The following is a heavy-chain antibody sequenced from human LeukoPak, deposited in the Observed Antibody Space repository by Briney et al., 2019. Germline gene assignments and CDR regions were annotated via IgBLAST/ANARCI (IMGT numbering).Heavy chain of an antibody. J-gene: IGHJ5*01. Sequence: PGGPLRISCAASGFTFSIYSMTWVRQAPGKGLYCSSYISSNSSTIHSAPPVKGRFTISRENAKNSLYLQMNRLRAEDRAVYYCARGSPQLDPDYYDSSGYHPPDSWGQGTLVTVSS. D-gene: IGHD3-22*01. CDR1: GFTFSIYS. V-gene: IGHV3-48*01. CDR2: ISSNSSTI. CDR3: ARGSPQLDPDYYDSSGYHPPDS.